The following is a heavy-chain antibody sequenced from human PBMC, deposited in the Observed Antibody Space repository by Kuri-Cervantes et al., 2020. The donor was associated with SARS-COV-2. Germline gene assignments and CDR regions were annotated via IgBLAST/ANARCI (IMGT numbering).Heavy chain of an antibody. CDR3: ARDYSSGWSKRDYYYYMDV. CDR2: IRGSGSYI. J-gene: IGHJ6*03. V-gene: IGHV3-21*01. D-gene: IGHD6-19*01. Sequence: LTSAAAGFSFSSYSMNWVRQAQGKVLQWVSSIRGSGSYIYYADSVKSRFTVSRDSAKSSLYLKMNSLRAEDTAVYYCARDYSSGWSKRDYYYYMDVWGKGTTVTVSS. CDR1: GFSFSSYS.